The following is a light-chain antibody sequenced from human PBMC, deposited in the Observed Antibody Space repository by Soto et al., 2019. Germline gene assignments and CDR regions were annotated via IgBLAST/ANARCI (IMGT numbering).Light chain of an antibody. CDR2: GAS. CDR3: QQYDTSPSLT. CDR1: QSVSTTH. Sequence: EIVLTQSPGTLSLSPGERVTLSCRASQSVSTTHLAWYQQKPGQAPRLLIYGASSRATGIPDRFSGSGSGTAFTLTISRLEPEDFAVYYCQQYDTSPSLTFGGGTKVEIK. J-gene: IGKJ4*01. V-gene: IGKV3-20*01.